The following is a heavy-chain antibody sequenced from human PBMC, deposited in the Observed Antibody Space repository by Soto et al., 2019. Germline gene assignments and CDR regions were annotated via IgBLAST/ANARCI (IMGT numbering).Heavy chain of an antibody. CDR2: IFSNDEK. CDR3: ARIPIDYGDYYYGMDV. Sequence: SGPTLVNPTETLTLTCTVWGFSLSNARMGVSWIHQPPGKALEWLAHIFSNDEKSYSTSLKSRLTISKDTSKSQVVLTMTNMDPVDTATYYCARIPIDYGDYYYGMDVWGQGTTVTVSS. CDR1: GFSLSNARMG. V-gene: IGHV2-26*01. D-gene: IGHD4-17*01. J-gene: IGHJ6*02.